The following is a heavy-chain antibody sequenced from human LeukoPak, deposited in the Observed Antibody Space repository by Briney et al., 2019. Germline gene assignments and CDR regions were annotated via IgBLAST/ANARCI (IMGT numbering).Heavy chain of an antibody. J-gene: IGHJ4*02. Sequence: SETLSLTCTVSGGSISSYYWSWIRQPPGKGLAWIGYIYYSGSTNYNPSLKSRVTISVDTSKNQFSLKLSSVTAADTAVYYCARGGGPDYSNSPPQAHIDYWGQGTLVTVSS. CDR1: GGSISSYY. CDR2: IYYSGST. D-gene: IGHD6-6*01. V-gene: IGHV4-59*01. CDR3: ARGGGPDYSNSPPQAHIDY.